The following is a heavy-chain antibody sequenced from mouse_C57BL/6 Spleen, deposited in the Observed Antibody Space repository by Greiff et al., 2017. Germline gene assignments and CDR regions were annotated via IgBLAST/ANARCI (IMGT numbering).Heavy chain of an antibody. CDR3: ASLITTVVADYFDY. V-gene: IGHV14-2*01. CDR2: IDPEDGEP. J-gene: IGHJ2*01. CDR1: GFNIKDYY. Sequence: VQLQQSGAELVKPGASVKLSCTASGFNIKDYYMHWVKQRTEQGLEWIGRIDPEDGEPKYAPKFQGKATITADTSSNTAYLQLSSLTSEDTAVYYCASLITTVVADYFDYWGQGTTLTVSS. D-gene: IGHD1-1*01.